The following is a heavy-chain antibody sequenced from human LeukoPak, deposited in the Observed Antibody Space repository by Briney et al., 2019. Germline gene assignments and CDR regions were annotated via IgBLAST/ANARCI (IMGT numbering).Heavy chain of an antibody. CDR2: IYYSGST. V-gene: IGHV4-59*08. J-gene: IGHJ4*02. CDR3: ARLDIMSLSHYYFDY. D-gene: IGHD2-2*03. CDR1: GGSMSSYY. Sequence: SETLSLTCTVSGGSMSSYYWSWIRQPPGKGLEWIGYIYYSGSTNYNPSLKSRVTISVDTSKNQFSLKLSSVTAADTAVYYCARLDIMSLSHYYFDYWGQGTLVTVSS.